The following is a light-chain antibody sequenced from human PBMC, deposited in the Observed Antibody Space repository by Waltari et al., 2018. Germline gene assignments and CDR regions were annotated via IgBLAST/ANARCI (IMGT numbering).Light chain of an antibody. V-gene: IGLV2-14*03. CDR1: SSDISDYNY. CDR2: DVS. J-gene: IGLJ1*01. CDR3: CSYTTSSTPYV. Sequence: QSALTQPASVSGSPGQSITISCTGTSSDISDYNYVSWYQQHPGRAPKLIIYDVSNRPSGLSNRFSGAKSGNTASLTSSGLLAEDEADYYCCSYTTSSTPYVFGTGTRVTVL.